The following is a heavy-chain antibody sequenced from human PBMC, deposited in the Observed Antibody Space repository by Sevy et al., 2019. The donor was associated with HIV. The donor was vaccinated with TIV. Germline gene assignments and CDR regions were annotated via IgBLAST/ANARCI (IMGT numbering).Heavy chain of an antibody. V-gene: IGHV4-61*01. CDR1: GVSVSSDTYY. J-gene: IGHJ4*02. D-gene: IGHD3-22*01. CDR2: VYHTGIT. Sequence: SETLCLTCAVSGVSVSSDTYYWSWIRQPPGKGLEWIVYVYHTGITNYSPSFKRRVTISVDTSKNQFSLRLFSVAAADTAVYYCAREPYFFDKSRYYWDYWGQGALVTVSS. CDR3: AREPYFFDKSRYYWDY.